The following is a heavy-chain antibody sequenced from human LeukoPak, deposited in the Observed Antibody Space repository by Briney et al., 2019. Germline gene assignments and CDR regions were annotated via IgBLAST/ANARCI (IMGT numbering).Heavy chain of an antibody. CDR3: ARGLLAYCGGDWYPSDAFDI. J-gene: IGHJ3*02. CDR2: ISYDGSNK. CDR1: GFTFSSYA. V-gene: IGHV3-30-3*01. D-gene: IGHD2-21*02. Sequence: GGSLRLSCAASGFTFSSYAMHWVRQAPGKGLEWVAVISYDGSNKYYADSVKGRFTISRDNAKNSLYLQMNSLRAEDTAVYYCARGLLAYCGGDWYPSDAFDIWGQGTMVTVSS.